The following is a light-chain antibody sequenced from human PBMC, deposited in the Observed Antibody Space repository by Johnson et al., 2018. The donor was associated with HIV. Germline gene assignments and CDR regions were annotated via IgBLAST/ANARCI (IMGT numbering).Light chain of an antibody. V-gene: IGLV1-44*01. CDR3: GTWDSNLSVGNV. J-gene: IGLJ1*01. CDR2: SDH. CDR1: SSNIGTNT. Sequence: QSVLTQPPSASGPPGQRVTIPCSGSSSNIGTNTVNWYQQLPGTAPKLLIYSDHQRPSGVPDRFSGSKSGTSATLGITGLQTGDEADYYCGTWDSNLSVGNVFGTGTKVTV.